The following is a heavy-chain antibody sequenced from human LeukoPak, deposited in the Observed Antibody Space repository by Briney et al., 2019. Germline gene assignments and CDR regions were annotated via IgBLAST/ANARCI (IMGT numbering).Heavy chain of an antibody. CDR2: ISGSGGST. Sequence: PGGSLRLSCAASGFTFSSYAMSWVRQAPGKGLKWVSAISGSGGSTYYADSVKGRFTISRDNSKNTLHLQMNSLRAEDTAVYYCAKDREDSSSPYYFDYWGQGTLVTVSS. CDR1: GFTFSSYA. CDR3: AKDREDSSSPYYFDY. V-gene: IGHV3-23*01. D-gene: IGHD6-6*01. J-gene: IGHJ4*02.